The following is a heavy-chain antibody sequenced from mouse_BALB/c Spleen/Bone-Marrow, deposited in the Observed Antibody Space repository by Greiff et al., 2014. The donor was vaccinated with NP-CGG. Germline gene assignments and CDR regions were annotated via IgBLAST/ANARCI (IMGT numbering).Heavy chain of an antibody. D-gene: IGHD2-4*01. CDR2: INPYNDGT. CDR1: GYTFTSYV. Sequence: VQLQQSGPELVKPGASVKMSCKASGYTFTSYVMHWVKQKPGQGLEWIGYINPYNDGTTYNEKFKGKATLTSDKSSSTAYMELSSLTSEDSAVYYCARGNYYEYDYFDYWGQGTTLTVSS. J-gene: IGHJ2*01. CDR3: ARGNYYEYDYFDY. V-gene: IGHV1-14*01.